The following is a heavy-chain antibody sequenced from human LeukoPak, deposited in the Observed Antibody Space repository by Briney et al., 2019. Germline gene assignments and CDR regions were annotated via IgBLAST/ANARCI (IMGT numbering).Heavy chain of an antibody. J-gene: IGHJ4*02. Sequence: ASVKVSCKASGYTFTGYYMHWVRQAPGQGLEWMGWINPNSGGTNYAQKFQGRVTMTRDTSISTAYMELSRLRSDDTAVYYCARVSVQLERHSPYYFDYWGQGTLVTVSS. D-gene: IGHD1-1*01. V-gene: IGHV1-2*02. CDR3: ARVSVQLERHSPYYFDY. CDR1: GYTFTGYY. CDR2: INPNSGGT.